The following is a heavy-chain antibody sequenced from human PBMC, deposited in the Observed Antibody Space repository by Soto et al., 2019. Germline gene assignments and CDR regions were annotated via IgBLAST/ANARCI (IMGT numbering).Heavy chain of an antibody. V-gene: IGHV3-15*01. CDR2: IKSKTDGGTT. Sequence: GGSLRLSCAASGFTFSNAWMSWVRQAPGKGLEWVGRIKSKTDGGTTDYAAPVKGRFTISRDDSKNTLYLQMNSLKTEDTAVYYCTTTYQLLYSYYYYYMDVWGKGTTVTVSS. D-gene: IGHD2-2*02. CDR3: TTTYQLLYSYYYYYMDV. J-gene: IGHJ6*03. CDR1: GFTFSNAW.